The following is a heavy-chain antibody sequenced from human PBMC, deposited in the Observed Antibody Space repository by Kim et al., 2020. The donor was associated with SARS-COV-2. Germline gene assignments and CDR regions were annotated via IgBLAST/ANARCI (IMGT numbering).Heavy chain of an antibody. D-gene: IGHD5-12*01. J-gene: IGHJ4*02. CDR3: ARIYSGYDAFDY. Sequence: YHNPVLQSRVTISIDTSKNQLSLKLKSVTAADTAVYYCARIYSGYDAFDYWGQGILVTVSS. V-gene: IGHV4-39*07.